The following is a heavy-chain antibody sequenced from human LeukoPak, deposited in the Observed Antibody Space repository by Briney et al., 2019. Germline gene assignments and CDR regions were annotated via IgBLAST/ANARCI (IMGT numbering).Heavy chain of an antibody. J-gene: IGHJ3*02. Sequence: PSETLSLTCTVSGGSISSSSYYWGWIRQPPGKGLEWIGSIYYSGSTYYNPSLKSRDTISVDTSKNQFSLKLSSVTAADTAVYYCARSRITMIVVVPVAFDIWGQGTMVTVSS. D-gene: IGHD3-22*01. V-gene: IGHV4-39*01. CDR3: ARSRITMIVVVPVAFDI. CDR1: GGSISSSSYY. CDR2: IYYSGST.